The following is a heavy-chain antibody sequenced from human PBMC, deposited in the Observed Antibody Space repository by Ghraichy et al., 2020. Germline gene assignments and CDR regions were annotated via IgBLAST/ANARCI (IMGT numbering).Heavy chain of an antibody. D-gene: IGHD3-16*01. CDR1: GGSILSDTYF. CDR2: IFVGGST. J-gene: IGHJ6*02. CDR3: ARQAPYGPPVYGMDV. Sequence: ESLNISCTVSGGSILSDTYFWGWLRQPPGKGLEWIGCIFVGGSTHYKPSLKSRVTISADTSKNQVSLKVSSMTAADTAVYYCARQAPYGPPVYGMDVWGQGTPFTVSS. V-gene: IGHV4-39*01.